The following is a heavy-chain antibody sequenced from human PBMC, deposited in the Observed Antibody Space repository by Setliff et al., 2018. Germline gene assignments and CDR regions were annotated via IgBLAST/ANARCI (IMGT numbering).Heavy chain of an antibody. CDR2: IYYSGST. CDR3: ARLLVVTDAFDI. V-gene: IGHV4-59*11. CDR1: GGSISSHY. D-gene: IGHD3-22*01. J-gene: IGHJ3*02. Sequence: PSETLSLTCTVSGGSISSHYWSWIRQPPGKGLEWIGSIYYSGSTNYNPSLKSRVTISVDSSKNQFSLKLSSVTAADTAVYYCARLLVVTDAFDIWGQGTMVTVSS.